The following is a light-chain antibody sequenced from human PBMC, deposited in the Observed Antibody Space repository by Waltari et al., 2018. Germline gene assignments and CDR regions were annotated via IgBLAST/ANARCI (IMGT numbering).Light chain of an antibody. CDR3: QQYNNWPPQDA. Sequence: EIVMTQSPATLCVSAGETATLSCRASQSVGGNLAWYQQKPGQAPRLLIYAASTRATGIPGRFSCSVSGTEFTLTISSLQSEDFAIYYCQQYNNWPPQDAFGQGTKLEIK. CDR2: AAS. V-gene: IGKV3-15*01. J-gene: IGKJ2*01. CDR1: QSVGGN.